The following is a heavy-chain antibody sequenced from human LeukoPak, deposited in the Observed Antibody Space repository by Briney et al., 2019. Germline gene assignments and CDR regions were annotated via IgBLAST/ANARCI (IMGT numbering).Heavy chain of an antibody. CDR3: ARDLYYDFWSGLNWFDP. V-gene: IGHV1-69*04. CDR2: IIPILGIA. J-gene: IGHJ5*02. CDR1: GGTFSSYA. D-gene: IGHD3-3*01. Sequence: ASVKVSCKASGGTFSSYAISRVRQAPGQGLEWMGRIIPILGIANYAQKFQGRVTITADKSTSTAYMELSSLRSEDTAVYYCARDLYYDFWSGLNWFDPWGQGTLVTVSS.